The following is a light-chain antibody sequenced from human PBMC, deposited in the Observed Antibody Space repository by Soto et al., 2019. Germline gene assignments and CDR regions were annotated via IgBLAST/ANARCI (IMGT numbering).Light chain of an antibody. V-gene: IGLV2-14*01. Sequence: QSVLTHPASVSGSPGQPTTISFSGNSSDVGDYYYVSWYQQHPGKAPKPLIYGVTDRPSGVSHRLFFSRSDSTASLTMSGLQAEDEADYYCSSYNSRSTLLFGGGSKLSVL. CDR2: GVT. CDR1: SSDVGDYYY. CDR3: SSYNSRSTLL. J-gene: IGLJ2*01.